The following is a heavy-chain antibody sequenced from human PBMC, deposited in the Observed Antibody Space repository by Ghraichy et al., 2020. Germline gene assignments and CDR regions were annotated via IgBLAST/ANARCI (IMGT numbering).Heavy chain of an antibody. V-gene: IGHV3-23*01. CDR1: EFTFDGYP. CDR2: FGADGRTT. Sequence: SCAASEFTFDGYPMTWVRQAPGKGLEWVSTFGADGRTTFYADSVKGRFTISRDESKSTMYLQMNSLRAEDTAVYYCEKEGGRLGEGAFDVCGQGTMVTVSS. CDR3: EKEGGRLGEGAFDV. J-gene: IGHJ3*01. D-gene: IGHD3-10*01.